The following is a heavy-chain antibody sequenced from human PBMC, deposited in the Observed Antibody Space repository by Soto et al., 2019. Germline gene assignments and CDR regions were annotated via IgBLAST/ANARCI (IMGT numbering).Heavy chain of an antibody. CDR3: ARVHGGSTWFVGVYYFFGMDV. D-gene: IGHD6-13*01. CDR1: GFIFSDYT. Sequence: GGSLRLSCAASGFIFSDYTMTWVRQAPGRGLEFVSHISSSGGAIFYAESVKGRFTVSRDNAKNSLYLQMNSLRDEDTAVYFFARVHGGSTWFVGVYYFFGMDVWGQGTAVTVSS. V-gene: IGHV3-48*02. J-gene: IGHJ6*02. CDR2: ISSSGGAI.